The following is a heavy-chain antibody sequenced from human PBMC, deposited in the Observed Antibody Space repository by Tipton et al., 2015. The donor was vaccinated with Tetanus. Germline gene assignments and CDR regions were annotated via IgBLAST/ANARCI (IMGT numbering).Heavy chain of an antibody. V-gene: IGHV3-7*04. Sequence: SLRLSCAASEFTLSRFWMSWVRQAPGKGLEWVANIKQDGSEKYFVDSVKGRFTISRDNARNSPYLQMTSLRAEDTAVYYCARGGTYYYGSGHDFWGQGTLVTVSA. CDR1: EFTLSRFW. CDR3: ARGGTYYYGSGHDF. CDR2: IKQDGSEK. D-gene: IGHD3-10*01. J-gene: IGHJ4*02.